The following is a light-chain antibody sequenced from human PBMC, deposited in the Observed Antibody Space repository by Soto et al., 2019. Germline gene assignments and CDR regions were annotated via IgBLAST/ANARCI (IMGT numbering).Light chain of an antibody. J-gene: IGKJ3*01. CDR3: QQFDDYPFT. CDR2: AAS. Sequence: AIRMTQSPASLSASTGDRVTITCRASQGISSYLAWYQQKPGKAPKLLIYAASTLQSGVPSRFSGSGSGTDFTLTISCLQPEDFATYYCQQFDDYPFTFGPGTKVDIK. CDR1: QGISSY. V-gene: IGKV1-8*01.